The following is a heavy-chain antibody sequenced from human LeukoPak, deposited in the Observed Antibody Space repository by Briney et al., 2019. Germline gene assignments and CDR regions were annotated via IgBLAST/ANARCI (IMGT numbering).Heavy chain of an antibody. V-gene: IGHV3-30*01. D-gene: IGHD6-13*01. CDR2: ISYDGSNK. J-gene: IGHJ4*02. CDR1: GFTFSSYA. CDR3: ARQVGSSWGIDY. Sequence: GGSLRLSCAASGFTFSSYAMHWVRQAPGKGLEWVAVISYDGSNKYYADSVKGRFTISRDNSKNTLYLQMNSLRAEDTAVYYCARQVGSSWGIDYWGQGTLVTVSS.